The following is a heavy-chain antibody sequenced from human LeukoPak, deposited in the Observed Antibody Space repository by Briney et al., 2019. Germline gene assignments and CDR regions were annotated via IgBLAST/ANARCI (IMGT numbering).Heavy chain of an antibody. CDR3: AKDGTEVTTYYYYMDV. V-gene: IGHV3-30*02. D-gene: IGHD4-17*01. Sequence: PGGSLRLSCAASGFTFSSYGMHWVSQAPGKWLEWVAFIRYDGSNKYYADSVKGRFTISRDNSKNTLYLQMNSLRAEDTAVYYCAKDGTEVTTYYYYMDVWGKGTTVTVSS. J-gene: IGHJ6*03. CDR2: IRYDGSNK. CDR1: GFTFSSYG.